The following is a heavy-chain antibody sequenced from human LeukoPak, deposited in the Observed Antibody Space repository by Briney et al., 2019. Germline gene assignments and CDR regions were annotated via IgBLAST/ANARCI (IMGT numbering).Heavy chain of an antibody. Sequence: GGSLRLSCAATGFTFSSYSMNWVRQAPGKGLEWLSYISDSSSTIYYADSVKGRFTISRDNAKNSLYLQMNSLRAEDTAVYYCARDLGIAVAGFDYWGQGTLVTVSS. J-gene: IGHJ4*02. D-gene: IGHD6-19*01. V-gene: IGHV3-48*04. CDR3: ARDLGIAVAGFDY. CDR1: GFTFSSYS. CDR2: ISDSSSTI.